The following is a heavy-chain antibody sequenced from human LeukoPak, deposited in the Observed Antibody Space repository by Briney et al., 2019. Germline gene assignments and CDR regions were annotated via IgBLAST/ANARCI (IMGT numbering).Heavy chain of an antibody. V-gene: IGHV3-30*09. CDR1: GSTFSRYA. CDR3: VSPTADYPFLYYFDS. CDR2: ISSDGNSK. Sequence: GGSLRLSCAASGSTFSRYAIHWVRQAPGKGLEWVAVISSDGNSKNFALSVKGRFAISRDNSKNTLFLQMNNLRSEDTALYYCVSPTADYPFLYYFDSWGQGTLVTVSS. J-gene: IGHJ4*02. D-gene: IGHD5-12*01.